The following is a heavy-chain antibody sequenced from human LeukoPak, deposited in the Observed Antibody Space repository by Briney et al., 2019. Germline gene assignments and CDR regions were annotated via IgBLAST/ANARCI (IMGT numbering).Heavy chain of an antibody. CDR2: ISSSSSRI. Sequence: GGSLRLSCAASGFTFSSYGINWVRQAPGKGLEWLSYISSSSSRIYYADSVKGRFTISRDNAKNSLYLQMHSLRDEDTAVYYCARDLDWAFDYWGQGTLVPVSS. D-gene: IGHD3/OR15-3a*01. V-gene: IGHV3-48*02. CDR1: GFTFSSYG. J-gene: IGHJ4*02. CDR3: ARDLDWAFDY.